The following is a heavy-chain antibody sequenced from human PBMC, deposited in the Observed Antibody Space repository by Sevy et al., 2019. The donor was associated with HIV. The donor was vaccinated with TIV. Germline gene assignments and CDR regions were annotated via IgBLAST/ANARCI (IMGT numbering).Heavy chain of an antibody. V-gene: IGHV3-23*01. CDR2: LSFGCGEI. CDR1: GFTFSKYS. J-gene: IGHJ4*02. CDR3: AREGCTKPHDY. D-gene: IGHD2-8*01. Sequence: GGSLRLSCAASGFTFSKYSMSWVRQPPGKWLEWVSTLSFGCGEINYADSVKGRFTISRDNSKSSEYLQMNNLRPEDTAVYYCAREGCTKPHDYWGQGTLVTVSS.